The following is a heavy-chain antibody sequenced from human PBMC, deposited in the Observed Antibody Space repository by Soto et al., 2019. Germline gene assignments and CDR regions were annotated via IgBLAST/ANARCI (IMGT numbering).Heavy chain of an antibody. D-gene: IGHD3-10*01. V-gene: IGHV1-2*02. CDR3: AREGAATAGGLAYYYYGMDV. CDR1: GYTFTGYY. CDR2: INPNSGGT. J-gene: IGHJ6*02. Sequence: ASVKVSCKASGYTFTGYYMHWVRQAPGQGLEWMGWINPNSGGTNYAQKFQGRVTMTRDTSISTAYMELSRLRSDDTAVYYCAREGAATAGGLAYYYYGMDVWGQGTTVTVSS.